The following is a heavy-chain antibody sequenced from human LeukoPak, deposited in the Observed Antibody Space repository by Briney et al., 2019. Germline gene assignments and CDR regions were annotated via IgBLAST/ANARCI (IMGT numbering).Heavy chain of an antibody. CDR2: IYTSGST. CDR3: ARHQRNYLDY. J-gene: IGHJ4*02. V-gene: IGHV4-4*09. Sequence: SETLSLTCTVSGGSISSYYWSWIRQPPGKGLEWIGCIYTSGSTNYNPSLKSRVTISVDTSKNQFSLKQSSVTAADTAVYYCARHQRNYLDYWGQGTLVTVSS. CDR1: GGSISSYY.